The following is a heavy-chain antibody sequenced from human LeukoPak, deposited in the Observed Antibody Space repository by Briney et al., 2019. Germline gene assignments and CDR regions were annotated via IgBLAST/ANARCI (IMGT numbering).Heavy chain of an antibody. Sequence: GRSLRLSCAASGFTFSSYAMHWVRQAPGKGLEWVAVISYDGSNKYYADSVKGRFTISRDNSKNTLYLQMNSLRAEDTAVYYCARGRESDYVWMEFDYWGQGTLVTVSS. J-gene: IGHJ4*02. D-gene: IGHD4-17*01. CDR3: ARGRESDYVWMEFDY. CDR2: ISYDGSNK. V-gene: IGHV3-30-3*01. CDR1: GFTFSSYA.